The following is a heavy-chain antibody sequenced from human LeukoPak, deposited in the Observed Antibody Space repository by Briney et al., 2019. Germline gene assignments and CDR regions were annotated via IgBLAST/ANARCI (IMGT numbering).Heavy chain of an antibody. CDR2: ISYDGSNK. CDR3: AREDQGAAHRHLDY. J-gene: IGHJ4*02. V-gene: IGHV3-30*19. Sequence: GGSLRLSCATSGFTFSNAWMNWVRQAPGKGLEWVAVISYDGSNKYYADSVKGRFTISRDNSKNTLYLQMNSLRAEDTAVYYCAREDQGAAHRHLDYWGQGTLVTVSS. D-gene: IGHD1-26*01. CDR1: GFTFSNAW.